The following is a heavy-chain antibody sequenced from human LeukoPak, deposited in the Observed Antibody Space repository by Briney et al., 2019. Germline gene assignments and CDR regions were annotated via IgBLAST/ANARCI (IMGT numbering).Heavy chain of an antibody. CDR3: ARFSASSLPKNLFDP. V-gene: IGHV5-51*01. J-gene: IGHJ5*02. D-gene: IGHD1-7*01. CDR2: IYPDDSET. Sequence: GESLKISCTGSGYKFSDYWIGWMRQMPGRGLDWVGIIYPDDSETKYSPSFQGQVTISADKSINTAYLEWSSLKSSDTAIYYCARFSASSLPKNLFDPWGQGTLITVSS. CDR1: GYKFSDYW.